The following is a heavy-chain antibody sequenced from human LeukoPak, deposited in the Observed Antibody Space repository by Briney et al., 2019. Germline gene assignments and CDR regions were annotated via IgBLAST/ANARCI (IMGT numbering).Heavy chain of an antibody. D-gene: IGHD5-24*01. J-gene: IGHJ4*02. Sequence: SETLSLTCAVSSGSISSGGYSWSWIRQPPGKGLEWIGYIYYSGSTYYNPSLKSRVTISVDTSKNQFSLKLSSVTAADTAVYYCAREGDEMAGPLFDYWGQGTLVTVSS. V-gene: IGHV4-30-4*07. CDR2: IYYSGST. CDR3: AREGDEMAGPLFDY. CDR1: SGSISSGGYS.